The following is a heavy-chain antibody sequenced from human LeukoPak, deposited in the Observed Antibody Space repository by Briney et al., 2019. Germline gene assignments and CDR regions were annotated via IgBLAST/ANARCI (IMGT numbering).Heavy chain of an antibody. D-gene: IGHD5-18*01. J-gene: IGHJ4*02. CDR1: GFTFSSYA. V-gene: IGHV3-23*01. CDR2: IRGSGGST. CDR3: AKRTHVDTAMVFEYYFDY. Sequence: PGGSLRLSCAASGFTFSSYAKSWVRQAPGKGLEWVSTIRGSGGSTFYADSVKGRFTISRDNSKNTLYLQMNSLRAEDTAVFYCAKRTHVDTAMVFEYYFDYWGQGTLVTVSS.